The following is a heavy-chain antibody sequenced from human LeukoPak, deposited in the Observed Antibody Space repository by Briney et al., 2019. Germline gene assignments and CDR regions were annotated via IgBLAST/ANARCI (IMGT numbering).Heavy chain of an antibody. V-gene: IGHV3-23*01. Sequence: GGSLRLSCAASGFTFSSYWMSWVRQAPGKGLEWVSGISGSGGSTDYADSVKGRFTISRDNSKNTLYLQMNSLRVEDTAVYYCAKDPGYQVVYCFDYWGQGTLVTVSS. CDR3: AKDPGYQVVYCFDY. D-gene: IGHD2-2*01. CDR1: GFTFSSYW. J-gene: IGHJ4*02. CDR2: ISGSGGST.